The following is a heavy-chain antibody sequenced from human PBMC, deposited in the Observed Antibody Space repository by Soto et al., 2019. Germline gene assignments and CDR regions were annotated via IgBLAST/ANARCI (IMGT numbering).Heavy chain of an antibody. CDR2: MNPSSGNT. CDR1: GVTFGNYE. J-gene: IGHJ6*03. V-gene: IGHV1-8*01. CDR3: AKTADFFHYHMDV. D-gene: IGHD7-27*01. Sequence: QVLLMQSGAEVRKPGASVTVSCEASGVTFGNYEINWVRQDPGQGLEWMGWMNPSSGNTGYAQKFQGRVTMTRITSTNTAYMELRSLTSEDTAVYYCAKTADFFHYHMDVWGEGTTVTVSS.